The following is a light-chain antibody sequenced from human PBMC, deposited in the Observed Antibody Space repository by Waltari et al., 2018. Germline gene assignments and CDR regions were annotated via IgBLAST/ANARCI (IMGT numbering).Light chain of an antibody. Sequence: QSVLTQPPSMSGAPGQRVPISCTGSSSTIGAGHDVHWYQVFPGTAPKLLIYGNNNRPSGVPDRFSGSKSDTSASLAIGGLQAEDEADYYCQSFDIRLSGGVVFGGGTKVTVL. V-gene: IGLV1-40*01. J-gene: IGLJ3*02. CDR1: SSTIGAGHD. CDR3: QSFDIRLSGGVV. CDR2: GNN.